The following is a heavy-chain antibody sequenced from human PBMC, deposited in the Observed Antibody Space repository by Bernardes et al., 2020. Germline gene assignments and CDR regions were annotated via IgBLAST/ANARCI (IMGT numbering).Heavy chain of an antibody. J-gene: IGHJ6*02. CDR2: INHSGST. D-gene: IGHD3-10*01. Sequence: SETLSLTCAVYGGSFSGYYWSWIRQPPGKGLEWIGEINHSGSTNYNPSLKSRVTISVDTSKNQFSLKLSSVTAADTAVYYCARGAYYYGSGSYYRAPNYYYYYGMDVWGQGTTVTVSS. CDR3: ARGAYYYGSGSYYRAPNYYYYYGMDV. CDR1: GGSFSGYY. V-gene: IGHV4-34*01.